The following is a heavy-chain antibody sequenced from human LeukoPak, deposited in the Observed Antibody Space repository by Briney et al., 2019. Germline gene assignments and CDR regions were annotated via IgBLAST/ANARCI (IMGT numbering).Heavy chain of an antibody. J-gene: IGHJ6*03. CDR3: ASKPADFWSGYYTDYYYYYMDV. CDR1: GYTFTGYY. D-gene: IGHD3-3*01. V-gene: IGHV1-2*02. CDR2: INPNSGGT. Sequence: ASVKVSCKASGYTFTGYYIHWVRQAPGQGLEWMGWINPNSGGTNSAQKFQGRVTMTRDTSISTAYMELSRLRSDDTAVYYCASKPADFWSGYYTDYYYYYMDVWGKGTTVTVSS.